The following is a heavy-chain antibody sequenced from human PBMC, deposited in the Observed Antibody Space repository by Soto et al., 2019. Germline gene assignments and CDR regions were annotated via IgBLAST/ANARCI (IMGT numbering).Heavy chain of an antibody. CDR3: ARGGDCSSTSCYRYYYYGMDV. V-gene: IGHV3-33*01. CDR2: IWYDGSNK. J-gene: IGHJ6*02. CDR1: GFTFSSYG. D-gene: IGHD2-2*01. Sequence: QVQLVESGGGVVQPGRSLRLSCAASGFTFSSYGMHWVRQAPGKGLEWVAVIWYDGSNKYYADSVKGRFTISRDNSKNTLYLQMNSLIAEDTAVYYCARGGDCSSTSCYRYYYYGMDVWGQGTTVTVSS.